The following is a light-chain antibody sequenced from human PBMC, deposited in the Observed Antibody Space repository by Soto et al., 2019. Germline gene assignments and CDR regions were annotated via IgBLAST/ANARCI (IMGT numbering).Light chain of an antibody. V-gene: IGLV2-14*03. CDR3: NSYTSSSTYV. Sequence: QSVLTQPASVSGSPGQSITISRTGTSSDGGGFNYVSWYQQRPGKAPKLMIYDVTNRPSGVSYRFSGSKSGNTASLTISGLQAEDEADYYCNSYTSSSTYVFGTGTKLTVL. J-gene: IGLJ1*01. CDR1: SSDGGGFNY. CDR2: DVT.